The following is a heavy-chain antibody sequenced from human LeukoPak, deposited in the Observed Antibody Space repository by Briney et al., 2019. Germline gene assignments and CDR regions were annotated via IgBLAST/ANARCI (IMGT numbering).Heavy chain of an antibody. J-gene: IGHJ4*02. CDR1: GFSFSSYW. CDR2: IRQDGSEK. Sequence: GGSLRLSCAASGFSFSSYWMSWVRQAPGKGLEWVANIRQDGSEKYYVDSVKGRFTISRDNAKNSLYLQMNSLRAEDTAVYYCARGVMSYDSSGELFHWGQGTLVTVSS. V-gene: IGHV3-7*01. D-gene: IGHD3-22*01. CDR3: ARGVMSYDSSGELFH.